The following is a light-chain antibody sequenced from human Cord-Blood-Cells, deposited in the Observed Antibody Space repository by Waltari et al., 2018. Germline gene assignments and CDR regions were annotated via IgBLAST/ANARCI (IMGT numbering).Light chain of an antibody. Sequence: EIVLTQFPATLSLSPGEIATLSCRASQCVSIYLAWYQQKPGQAPRLVLYDASNRATGIPARFSGSGSETDFTLSISSLEPKDFAVYYCQQRSNWPPATFGGGTKVEIK. CDR2: DAS. CDR3: QQRSNWPPAT. J-gene: IGKJ4*01. CDR1: QCVSIY. V-gene: IGKV3-11*01.